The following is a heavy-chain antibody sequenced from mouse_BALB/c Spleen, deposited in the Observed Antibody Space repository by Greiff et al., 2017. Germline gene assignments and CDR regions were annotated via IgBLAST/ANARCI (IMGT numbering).Heavy chain of an antibody. D-gene: IGHD1-1*01. CDR2: ISDGGSYT. V-gene: IGHV5-4*02. CDR3: ARDWAYGSSYGYFDV. Sequence: EVQGVESGGGLVKPGGSLKLSCAASGFTFSDYYMYWVRQTPEKRLEWVATISDGGSYTYYPDSVKGRFTISRDNAKNNLYLQRSSLKSEDTAMYYCARDWAYGSSYGYFDVWGAGTTVTVSS. CDR1: GFTFSDYY. J-gene: IGHJ1*01.